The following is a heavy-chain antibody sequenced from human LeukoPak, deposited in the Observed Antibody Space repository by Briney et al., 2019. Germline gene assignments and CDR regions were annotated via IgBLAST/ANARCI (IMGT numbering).Heavy chain of an antibody. D-gene: IGHD6-19*01. CDR3: AMYRSASGGG. V-gene: IGHV4-39*01. J-gene: IGHJ1*01. CDR2: IYYTGTT. CDR1: GVSISSTSDH. Sequence: SETLSLTCTVSGVSISSTSDHWGWIRQPPEKGLEWIGSIYYTGTTYYYPSRKSRLTISVNTSKNQFTLKLTSVTAADTAVYYCAMYRSASGGGWGQGTLVTVSS.